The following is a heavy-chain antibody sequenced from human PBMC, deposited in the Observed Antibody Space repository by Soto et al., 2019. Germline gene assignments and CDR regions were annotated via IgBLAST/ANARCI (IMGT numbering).Heavy chain of an antibody. J-gene: IGHJ6*02. D-gene: IGHD4-17*01. CDR3: ARDSTVSSTPYYYYYYGMDV. CDR1: GGTFSSYA. CDR2: IIPIFGTA. V-gene: IGHV1-69*13. Sequence: SVKVSCKASGGTFSSYAISWVRQAPGQGLEWTGGIIPIFGTANYAQKFQGRATITADESTSTAYMELSSLRSEDTAVYYCARDSTVSSTPYYYYYYGMDVWSQGTTVTVSS.